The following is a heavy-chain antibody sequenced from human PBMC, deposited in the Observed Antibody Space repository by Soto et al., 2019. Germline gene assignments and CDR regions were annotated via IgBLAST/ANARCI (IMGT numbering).Heavy chain of an antibody. D-gene: IGHD2-2*01. CDR3: ARGGWRGYCSSTSCYHQQPYYGMDV. Sequence: SETLSLTCAVYGGSFSGYYWSWIRQPPGKGLEWFGEINHSGSTNYNPSLKSRVTISVDTSKNQFSLKLSSVTAADTAVYYCARGGWRGYCSSTSCYHQQPYYGMDVWGQGTTVTVSS. CDR2: INHSGST. V-gene: IGHV4-34*01. CDR1: GGSFSGYY. J-gene: IGHJ6*02.